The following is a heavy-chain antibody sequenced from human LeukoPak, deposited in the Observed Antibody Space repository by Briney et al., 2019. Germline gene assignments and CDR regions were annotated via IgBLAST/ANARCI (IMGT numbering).Heavy chain of an antibody. J-gene: IGHJ4*02. Sequence: GGSLRLSCAASGFTFSDYYMSWIRQAPGKGLEWVSYISSSGSTIYYADSVKGRFTISRDNAKNSLYLQMNSLRAEDTAVYYCATVGSFRAVATITGGNHDYWGQGTLVTVSS. V-gene: IGHV3-11*01. D-gene: IGHD5-12*01. CDR3: ATVGSFRAVATITGGNHDY. CDR1: GFTFSDYY. CDR2: ISSSGSTI.